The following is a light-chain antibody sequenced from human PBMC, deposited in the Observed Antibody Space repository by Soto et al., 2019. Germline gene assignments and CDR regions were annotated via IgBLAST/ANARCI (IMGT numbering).Light chain of an antibody. CDR1: SSDIGGYDY. CDR2: DVN. J-gene: IGLJ2*01. CDR3: TSYASGSSHVV. Sequence: QSALTQPASVSGSPGQSITLSCTGTSSDIGGYDYVSWYQRQPGKAPKLIIYDVNNRTSGVSNRFSGSKSVNTAYLTISGLQAEDEADYYCTSYASGSSHVVFGGGTKLTVL. V-gene: IGLV2-14*01.